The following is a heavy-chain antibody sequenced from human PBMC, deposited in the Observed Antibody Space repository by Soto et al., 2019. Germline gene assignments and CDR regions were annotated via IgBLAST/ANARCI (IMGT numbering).Heavy chain of an antibody. J-gene: IGHJ5*02. D-gene: IGHD3-3*01. CDR2: IYYSGNT. V-gene: IGHV4-59*01. CDR3: ARSPTFLDRFDP. Sequence: KTSETLSLTCTVSGGSMSGYYWNWIRQPPGEGLQWIGNIYYSGNTNYNPSLKSRVTISVDTSKNHFSLELNSVTAADTAVYYCARSPTFLDRFDPWGQGTLVTVSS. CDR1: GGSMSGYY.